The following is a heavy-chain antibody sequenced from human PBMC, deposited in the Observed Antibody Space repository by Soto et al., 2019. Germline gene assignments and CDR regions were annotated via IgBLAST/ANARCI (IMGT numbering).Heavy chain of an antibody. CDR3: ARDDGNDANALDY. CDR2: IWNDGIRK. Sequence: GGSLRLSCAASGFTFSKYGMHWVRQAPGKGLEWVALIWNDGIRKVYVDSVKGRFTISRDNSKNTLDLQMNNLRDEDTAVYYCARDDGNDANALDYWGPGTLVTVSS. J-gene: IGHJ4*02. CDR1: GFTFSKYG. V-gene: IGHV3-33*01.